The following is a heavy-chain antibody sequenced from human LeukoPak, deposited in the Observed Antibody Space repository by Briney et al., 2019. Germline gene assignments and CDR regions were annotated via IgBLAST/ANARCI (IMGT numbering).Heavy chain of an antibody. J-gene: IGHJ5*02. CDR2: ISQDGSEK. D-gene: IGHD2-15*01. CDR3: ARADIVVVVAAFDP. CDR1: GFTFSTCW. Sequence: GGSLRLSCAASGFTFSTCWMSWVRQAPGKGLEWVANISQDGSEKYYVDSVKGRFTISRDNAKNSLYLQMNSLRAEDTAVYYCARADIVVVVAAFDPWGQGTLVTVSS. V-gene: IGHV3-7*02.